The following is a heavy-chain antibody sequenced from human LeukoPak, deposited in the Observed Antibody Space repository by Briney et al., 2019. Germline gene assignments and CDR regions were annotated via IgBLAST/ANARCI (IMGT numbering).Heavy chain of an antibody. D-gene: IGHD3-10*01. Sequence: SETLSLTCTVSGASISSCSYYWTWIPQPAGQGLEWIMRVYTSGNTNSNPSLKRRVNFSLDTTKNQFSLRLNSATAADTAVYYCARGAGSYDVYYFDYWGQGTLVTVSS. CDR2: VYTSGNT. J-gene: IGHJ4*02. CDR3: ARGAGSYDVYYFDY. V-gene: IGHV4-61*02. CDR1: GASISSCSYY.